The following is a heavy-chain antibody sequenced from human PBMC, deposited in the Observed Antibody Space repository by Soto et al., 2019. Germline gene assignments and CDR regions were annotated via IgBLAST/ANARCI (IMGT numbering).Heavy chain of an antibody. Sequence: PSETLSLTCTVSGGSISSGDYYWSWIHQSPGKGLEWIGHIHYSGSTYHNPSLKSRIIISVDTSKNQFSLKLTSVTAADTAVYYCGRAHRDLQKVVYYYYSMDVWGQGTTVTVSS. D-gene: IGHD6-13*01. CDR2: IHYSGST. J-gene: IGHJ6*02. CDR3: GRAHRDLQKVVYYYYSMDV. V-gene: IGHV4-30-4*01. CDR1: GGSISSGDYY.